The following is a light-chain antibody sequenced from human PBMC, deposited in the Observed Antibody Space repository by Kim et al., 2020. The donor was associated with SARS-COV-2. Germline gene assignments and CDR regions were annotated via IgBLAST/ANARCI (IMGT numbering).Light chain of an antibody. V-gene: IGLV3-25*02. CDR3: QSADSRGTCD. Sequence: SYELTQPPSVSVSPGQTARITCSGDALPDQYAYWYQQKPGQAPVMVIYGDTERPSGIPGRFSGSSSGTTVTLTISGVQAEEEADYYCQSADSRGTCDVGG. CDR1: ALPDQY. CDR2: GDT. J-gene: IGLJ2*01.